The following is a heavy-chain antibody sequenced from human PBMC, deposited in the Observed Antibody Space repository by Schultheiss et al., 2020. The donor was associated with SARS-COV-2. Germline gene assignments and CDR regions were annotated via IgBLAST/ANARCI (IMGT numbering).Heavy chain of an antibody. CDR3: ASWEDYGDHGWFDP. CDR1: GGSFSSYS. V-gene: IGHV4-59*04. CDR2: IYYSGST. D-gene: IGHD4-17*01. J-gene: IGHJ5*02. Sequence: SETLSLTCAVYGGSFSSYSWSWIRQPPGKGLEWIGYIYYSGSTYYNPSLKSRVTMSLDTSKNHFSLNLTSVTAADTAVYYCASWEDYGDHGWFDPWGQGTLVTVSS.